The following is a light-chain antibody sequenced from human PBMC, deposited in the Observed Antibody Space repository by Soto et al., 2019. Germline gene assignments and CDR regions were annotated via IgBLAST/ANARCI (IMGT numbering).Light chain of an antibody. V-gene: IGKV3-11*01. Sequence: EIVLTQSPDTLSLSPGERATLSCRASQSVNSFLAWYQQKPGQAPRLLIYDASNRATGIPARFSGGGSGTDFTLTISSLEPEDSAVYYCQQRSNWPTFGQGTKLEIK. CDR1: QSVNSF. CDR2: DAS. J-gene: IGKJ2*01. CDR3: QQRSNWPT.